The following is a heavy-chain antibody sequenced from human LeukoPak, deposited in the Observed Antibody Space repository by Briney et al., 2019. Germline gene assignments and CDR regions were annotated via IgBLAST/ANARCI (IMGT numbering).Heavy chain of an antibody. CDR1: GVTFSSYG. CDR2: IWYDGSNK. V-gene: IGHV3-33*01. Sequence: GGSLRLSCAASGVTFSSYGMHWVRQAPGKGLEWVAVIWYDGSNKYYADSVKGRFTISRDNSKNTLYLQMNSLRAEDTAVYYCARGLSIVVVDSDAFDIWGQGTMVTVSS. J-gene: IGHJ3*02. D-gene: IGHD3-22*01. CDR3: ARGLSIVVVDSDAFDI.